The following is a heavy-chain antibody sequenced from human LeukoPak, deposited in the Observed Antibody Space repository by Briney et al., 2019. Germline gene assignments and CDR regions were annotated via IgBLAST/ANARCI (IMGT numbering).Heavy chain of an antibody. CDR3: ARDSRGWYYYDSSGYYWFDY. CDR2: IIPIFGTA. Sequence: ASVKVSCKASGGTFSSYAISWVRQAPGQGLEWMGGIIPIFGTANYAQKFQGRVTITADKSTSTAYMELSSLRSEDTAVYYCARDSRGWYYYDSSGYYWFDYWGQGTLVTVSS. V-gene: IGHV1-69*06. CDR1: GGTFSSYA. D-gene: IGHD3-22*01. J-gene: IGHJ4*02.